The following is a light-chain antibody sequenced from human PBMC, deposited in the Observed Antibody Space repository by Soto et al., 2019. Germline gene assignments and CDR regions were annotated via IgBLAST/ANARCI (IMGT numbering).Light chain of an antibody. V-gene: IGKV1-5*01. CDR1: QSIDRW. Sequence: DIQLTQSPSTLPASVGDRVAITCRASQSIDRWLAWYQQKPGKAPKILIYHASSLETGVPSRFSGSGSGTDFTLTISSLEPEDFAVYFCQQRDNWPPTFGGGTKVDIK. CDR3: QQRDNWPPT. J-gene: IGKJ4*01. CDR2: HAS.